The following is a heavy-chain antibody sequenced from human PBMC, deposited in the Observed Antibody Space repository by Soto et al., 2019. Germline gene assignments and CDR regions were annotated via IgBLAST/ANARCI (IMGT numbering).Heavy chain of an antibody. CDR2: ISGSGFTI. Sequence: QVQLVESGGGLFEPGGSLRLSCATSGFTFSDHYMSWIRQAPGKGLAWVAYISGSGFTIYNADSVKGRFTISRDNAKNSVYLQMYGLRAEETAVYYCARNTLSAAGSDNYGLDAWGRGTTVAVSS. CDR1: GFTFSDHY. V-gene: IGHV3-11*01. CDR3: ARNTLSAAGSDNYGLDA. D-gene: IGHD6-13*01. J-gene: IGHJ6*02.